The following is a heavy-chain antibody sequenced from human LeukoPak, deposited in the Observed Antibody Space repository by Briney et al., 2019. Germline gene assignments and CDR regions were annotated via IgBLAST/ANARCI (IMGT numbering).Heavy chain of an antibody. CDR2: INHSGST. J-gene: IGHJ5*02. Sequence: SETLSLTCAVYGGSFSGYYWSWIRQPPGKGLEWIGEINHSGSTNYNPSLKSRVTISVDTSKNQFSLKLSSVTAADTALYYCARSQFSGNWFDPWGQGTLVTVSS. V-gene: IGHV4-34*01. CDR1: GGSFSGYY. CDR3: ARSQFSGNWFDP.